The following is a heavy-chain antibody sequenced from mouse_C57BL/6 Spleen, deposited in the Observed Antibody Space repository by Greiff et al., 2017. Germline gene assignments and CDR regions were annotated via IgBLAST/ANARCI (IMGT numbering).Heavy chain of an antibody. CDR3: AREGGVYYGYDGPFDY. Sequence: EVQLVESGPGLVKPSQSLSLTCSVTGYSITSGYYWNWIRQFPGNKLEWMGYISYDGSNNYNPSLKNRISITRDTSKNQFFLKLNSVTTEDTATYYCAREGGVYYGYDGPFDYWGQGTTLTVSS. V-gene: IGHV3-6*01. CDR2: ISYDGSN. J-gene: IGHJ2*01. CDR1: GYSITSGYY. D-gene: IGHD2-2*01.